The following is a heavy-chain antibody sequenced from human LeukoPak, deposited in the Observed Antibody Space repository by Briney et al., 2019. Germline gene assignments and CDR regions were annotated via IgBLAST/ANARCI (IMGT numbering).Heavy chain of an antibody. J-gene: IGHJ4*02. Sequence: GGSLRLSCAASGFTLSTYAMSWVRQAPGKGLEWVSAISGSGGSTYYADSVKGRFTISRDNSKNTLYLQMNSLRAEDTAVYYCAKGYYDSSGYGSYFDYWGQGTLVTVSS. CDR2: ISGSGGST. V-gene: IGHV3-23*01. CDR1: GFTLSTYA. D-gene: IGHD3-22*01. CDR3: AKGYYDSSGYGSYFDY.